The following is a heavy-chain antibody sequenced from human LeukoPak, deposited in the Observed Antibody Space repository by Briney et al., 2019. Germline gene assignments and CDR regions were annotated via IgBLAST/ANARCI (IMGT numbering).Heavy chain of an antibody. J-gene: IGHJ6*03. V-gene: IGHV4-39*07. D-gene: IGHD5-24*01. CDR1: GGSISSSSYY. CDR2: IYYSGST. CDR3: ARERRDGYNHYYYNYMDV. Sequence: PSETLSLTCTVSGGSISSSSYYWGWIRQPPGKGLEWIGSIYYSGSTYYNPSLKSRVTISVDTSKNQFSLKLSSVTAADTAVYYCARERRDGYNHYYYNYMDVWGKGTTVTVSS.